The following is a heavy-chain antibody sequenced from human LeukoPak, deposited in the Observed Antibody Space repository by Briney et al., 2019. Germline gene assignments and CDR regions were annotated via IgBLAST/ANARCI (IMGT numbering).Heavy chain of an antibody. CDR2: IYHSGSP. Sequence: SETLSLTCTVSGDSISSYYWSWIRQPPGKGLEWIGYIYHSGSPNYNPSLKSRVNISEGPSQDQFSLKLAPATVAEPAVDYCSAGYSSTWYYFDYWGQGTLVTVSS. CDR3: SAGYSSTWYYFDY. J-gene: IGHJ4*02. V-gene: IGHV4-59*01. D-gene: IGHD6-13*01. CDR1: GDSISSYY.